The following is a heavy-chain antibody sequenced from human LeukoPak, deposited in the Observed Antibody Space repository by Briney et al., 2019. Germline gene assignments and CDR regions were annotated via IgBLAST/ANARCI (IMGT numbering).Heavy chain of an antibody. V-gene: IGHV1-69*04. CDR1: GGTSNSHA. Sequence: GSSVKVSCKASGGTSNSHAISWVRQAPGQGLEWMGRIIPNLGTTNRAQNFQDRVTLTADKSTNTAYMELTSLTSDDTAVYYCATTNDGGGYQWGDFFDFWGQGTWSPSPQ. J-gene: IGHJ4*02. CDR3: ATTNDGGGYQWGDFFDF. D-gene: IGHD3-22*01. CDR2: IIPNLGTT.